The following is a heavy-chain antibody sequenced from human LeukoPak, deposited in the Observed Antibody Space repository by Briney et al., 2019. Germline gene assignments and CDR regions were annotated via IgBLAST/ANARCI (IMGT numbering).Heavy chain of an antibody. Sequence: ASVKVSCKASGGTSSSYTISWVRQAPGQGLEWMGRIIPILGIANYAQKFQGRVTITADKSTSTAYMELSSLRSEDTAVYYCARDRDFWSGYYSDYWGQGTLVTVSS. CDR3: ARDRDFWSGYYSDY. V-gene: IGHV1-69*04. D-gene: IGHD3-3*01. CDR2: IIPILGIA. J-gene: IGHJ4*02. CDR1: GGTSSSYT.